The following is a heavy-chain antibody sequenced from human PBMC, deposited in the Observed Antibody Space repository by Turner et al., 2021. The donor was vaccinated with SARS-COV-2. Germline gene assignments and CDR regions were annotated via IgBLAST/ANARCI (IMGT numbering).Heavy chain of an antibody. D-gene: IGHD6-13*01. Sequence: QVQLVQSGAEVKKPGASVKVSCKASGYTFTGYYLHWVRQAPGQGLEWMGWINPNSGGTNYAQKFQGRVTMTRDTSISTAYMELSRLRSDDTAVYYCARGRRGGSSWYNLDYWGQGTLVTVSS. CDR2: INPNSGGT. V-gene: IGHV1-2*02. CDR1: GYTFTGYY. J-gene: IGHJ4*02. CDR3: ARGRRGGSSWYNLDY.